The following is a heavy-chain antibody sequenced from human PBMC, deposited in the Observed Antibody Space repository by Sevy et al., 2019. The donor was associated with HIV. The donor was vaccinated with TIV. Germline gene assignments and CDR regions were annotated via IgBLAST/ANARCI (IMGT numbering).Heavy chain of an antibody. D-gene: IGHD1-26*01. V-gene: IGHV3-23*01. Sequence: GGCLRLSCAASGFTFSSFAMSWVRHIPGKGLERVSTINGRGGSAYYADSVKGRFTVSRDNSNNTVFLQMNRLRDEDMAIYYCARPSPRIAPSSAAFFDYWGQGTLVTVSS. J-gene: IGHJ4*02. CDR1: GFTFSSFA. CDR3: ARPSPRIAPSSAAFFDY. CDR2: INGRGGSA.